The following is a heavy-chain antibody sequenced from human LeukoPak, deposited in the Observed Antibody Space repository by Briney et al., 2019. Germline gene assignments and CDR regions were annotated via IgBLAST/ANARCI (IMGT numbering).Heavy chain of an antibody. J-gene: IGHJ6*03. V-gene: IGHV4-4*09. CDR1: GGSISSYY. D-gene: IGHD6-6*01. Sequence: PSETLSLTCTVSGGSISSYYWSWIRQPPGKGLEWIGYIYTSGSTNYNPSLKSRVTISVDTSKNQFSLKLSSVTAADTAVYYCARHRAARLRHYYYYYYMDVWGQGTTVTVSS. CDR2: IYTSGST. CDR3: ARHRAARLRHYYYYYYMDV.